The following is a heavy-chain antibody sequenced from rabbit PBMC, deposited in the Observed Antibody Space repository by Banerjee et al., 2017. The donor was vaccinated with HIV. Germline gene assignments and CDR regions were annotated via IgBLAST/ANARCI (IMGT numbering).Heavy chain of an antibody. CDR1: GFSFSSSDY. J-gene: IGHJ6*01. CDR2: IAGSSSGST. Sequence: QSLEESGGGLVQPEGSLTLTCKASGFSFSSSDYICWVRQAPGKGLEWISCIAGSSSGSTYSATWATGRFSISKTSSTTVTLQMTSLTVADTATYFCARDTGTSFSSYGMDLWGPGTLVTVS. V-gene: IGHV1S40*01. D-gene: IGHD7-1*01. CDR3: ARDTGTSFSSYGMDL.